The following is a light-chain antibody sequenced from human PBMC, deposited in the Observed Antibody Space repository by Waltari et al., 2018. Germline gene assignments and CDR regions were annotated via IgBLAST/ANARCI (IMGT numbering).Light chain of an antibody. CDR1: SLRDYY. CDR3: NSRDTSGGRRHVV. J-gene: IGLJ2*01. V-gene: IGLV3-19*01. CDR2: GEN. Sequence: SSELTQDPAVSVALGQTVRITCQGDSLRDYYATWYQQKPGQAPVLVIHGENNRPSGIPDRFSGSNSGNTASLNITGAQAEDEADYFCNSRDTSGGRRHVVFGGGTKLTVL.